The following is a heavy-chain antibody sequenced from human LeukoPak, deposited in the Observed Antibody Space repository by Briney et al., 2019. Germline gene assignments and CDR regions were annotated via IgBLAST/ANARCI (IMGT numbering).Heavy chain of an antibody. CDR2: INQDGSKK. CDR1: GFTFSTYW. Sequence: PGGSLRLSCEASGFTFSTYWMIWVRQAPGKGLEWVANINQDGSKKYYVDSIKGRFTISRDNAKNSLYLQMISLRSDDTAVYYCARGHMVRGVINFFDPWGQGTLVTVSS. J-gene: IGHJ5*02. CDR3: ARGHMVRGVINFFDP. D-gene: IGHD3-10*01. V-gene: IGHV3-7*03.